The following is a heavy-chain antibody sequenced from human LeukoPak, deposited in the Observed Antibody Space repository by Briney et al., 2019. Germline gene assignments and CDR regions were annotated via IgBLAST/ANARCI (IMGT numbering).Heavy chain of an antibody. CDR2: INHSGST. CDR1: GESFSDYY. Sequence: SETLSLTCAVYGESFSDYYWSWIRQPPGKGLEWIGEINHSGSTNYNPSLKSRLTISIDTSKNQFSLKLRSVTAADTAVYYCAREDAEQMDNSFDIWGQGTMVTVSS. D-gene: IGHD5-24*01. J-gene: IGHJ3*02. V-gene: IGHV4-34*01. CDR3: AREDAEQMDNSFDI.